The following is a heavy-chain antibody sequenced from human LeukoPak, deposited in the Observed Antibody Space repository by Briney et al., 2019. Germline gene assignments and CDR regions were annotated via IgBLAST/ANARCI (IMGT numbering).Heavy chain of an antibody. CDR1: GFTFSSYA. D-gene: IGHD1-26*01. CDR2: ISGSGGST. V-gene: IGHV3-23*01. Sequence: GGSLRLSCAASGFTFSSYAMSWVRQAPGKGLEWVSAISGSGGSTYYTDSVKGRFTISRDNSKNMLYLQMNSLRAEDTAVYYCARGGSGSYYFDYWGQGTLVTVSS. CDR3: ARGGSGSYYFDY. J-gene: IGHJ4*02.